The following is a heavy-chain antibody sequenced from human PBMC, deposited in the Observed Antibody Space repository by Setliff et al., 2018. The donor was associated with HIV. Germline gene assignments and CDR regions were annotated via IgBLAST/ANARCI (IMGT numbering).Heavy chain of an antibody. CDR1: GYTFTSYS. CDR3: ALPVLGGYSYGYFDY. V-gene: IGHV1-3*01. CDR2: INAGNGNT. Sequence: ASVKVSCKASGYTFTSYSMHWVRQAPGQRLEWMGWINAGNGNTKYSQKFQGRVTITGDTSASTAYMELSSLRSEDTAVYYCALPVLGGYSYGYFDYWGQGTLVTVSS. D-gene: IGHD5-18*01. J-gene: IGHJ4*02.